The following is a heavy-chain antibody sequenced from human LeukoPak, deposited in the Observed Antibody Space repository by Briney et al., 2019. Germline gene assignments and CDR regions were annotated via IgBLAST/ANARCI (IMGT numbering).Heavy chain of an antibody. D-gene: IGHD3-10*01. CDR1: GFTFSSYW. Sequence: GGSLRLSCAASGFTFSSYWMSWVRRAPGKGLEWVANIKQDGSEKYYVDSVKGRFTISRDNAKNSLYLQMNSLRAEDAAVYYCARDPPKGSGSLFDYWGQGTLVTVSS. V-gene: IGHV3-7*01. J-gene: IGHJ4*02. CDR3: ARDPPKGSGSLFDY. CDR2: IKQDGSEK.